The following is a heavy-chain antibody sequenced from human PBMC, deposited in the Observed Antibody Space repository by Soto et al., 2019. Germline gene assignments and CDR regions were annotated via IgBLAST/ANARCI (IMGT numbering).Heavy chain of an antibody. CDR3: ARGMALRGTKGDYYVMDV. Sequence: QVQLQESGPGLVKPSQTLSLTCIVSGGSISSGDHYWSWIRQPPGKGLEWIGYIYYSGSTYYNPSLQSRIPVSVVPSKNQFSLQLTSVTAADTAVYYCARGMALRGTKGDYYVMDVWGQGTAVTVSS. CDR1: GGSISSGDHY. D-gene: IGHD3-16*01. J-gene: IGHJ6*02. V-gene: IGHV4-30-4*01. CDR2: IYYSGST.